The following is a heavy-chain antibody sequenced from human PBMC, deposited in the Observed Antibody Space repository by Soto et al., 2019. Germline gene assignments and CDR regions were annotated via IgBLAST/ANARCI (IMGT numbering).Heavy chain of an antibody. Sequence: QVQLVQSGAEVKKPGASVKVSCKASGYTFSNYAISWVRQAPGQGLEWMGWISTDDGYTNYARDRVTMTEDSSTNTAYMELRSLRSDDTAIYYCARDRLHSGYDGDYRGPGTLVTVSS. CDR1: GYTFSNYA. CDR3: ARDRLHSGYDGDY. J-gene: IGHJ4*02. CDR2: ISTDDGYT. V-gene: IGHV1-18*01. D-gene: IGHD5-12*01.